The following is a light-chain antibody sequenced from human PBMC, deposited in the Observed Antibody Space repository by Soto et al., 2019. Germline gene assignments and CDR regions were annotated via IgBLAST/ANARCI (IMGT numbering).Light chain of an antibody. CDR2: QDS. Sequence: SYELTQPPSVSVSPGQTAYITCSGDKLGDKFACWYQQKPGQSPVLVIYQDSKRPSGIPERFSGSNSGDTATLTISGTQAMDEADYYCQAWDSTTYVFGTGTKVTVL. CDR1: KLGDKF. V-gene: IGLV3-1*01. CDR3: QAWDSTTYV. J-gene: IGLJ1*01.